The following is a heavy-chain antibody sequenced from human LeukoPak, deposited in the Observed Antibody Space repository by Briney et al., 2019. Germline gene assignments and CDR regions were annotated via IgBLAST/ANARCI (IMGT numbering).Heavy chain of an antibody. CDR2: ISYDGSNK. V-gene: IGHV3-30-3*01. CDR3: AATVTTVLAFDI. D-gene: IGHD4-17*01. Sequence: GGSLRLSCAASGFTFSSYAMHWVRQAPGKGLEWVAVISYDGSNKYYADSVKGRFTISVDRSKNQSSLKLSSVTAADTAVYYCAATVTTVLAFDIWGQGTMVTVSS. CDR1: GFTFSSYA. J-gene: IGHJ3*02.